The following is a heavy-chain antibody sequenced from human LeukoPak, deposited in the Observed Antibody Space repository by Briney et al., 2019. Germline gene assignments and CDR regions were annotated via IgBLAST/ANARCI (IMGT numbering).Heavy chain of an antibody. CDR2: IIPIFGTA. Sequence: ASVKVSCKASGGTFSSYAISWVRQAPGQGLEWMGRIIPIFGTANYAQKFQGRVTITTDESTSTVYMELSSLRSEDTAVYYCTSRDGGRYDSSAYYYWGQGTLVTVSS. CDR1: GGTFSSYA. CDR3: TSRDGGRYDSSAYYY. J-gene: IGHJ4*02. V-gene: IGHV1-69*05. D-gene: IGHD3-22*01.